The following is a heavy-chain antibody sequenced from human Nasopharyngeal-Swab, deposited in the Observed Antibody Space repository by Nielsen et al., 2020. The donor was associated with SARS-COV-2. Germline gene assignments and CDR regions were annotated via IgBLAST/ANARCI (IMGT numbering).Heavy chain of an antibody. Sequence: ASVKVSCKASGYTFTSYAMHWVRQAPGQRLEWMGWINAGNGNTKYSQKFQGRVTITRDTPASTVYMELSSLRPEDTAVYYCARERELQSHQYYYYMDVWGKGTTVAVSS. V-gene: IGHV1-3*01. CDR1: GYTFTSYA. J-gene: IGHJ6*03. CDR2: INAGNGNT. CDR3: ARERELQSHQYYYYMDV. D-gene: IGHD2-2*01.